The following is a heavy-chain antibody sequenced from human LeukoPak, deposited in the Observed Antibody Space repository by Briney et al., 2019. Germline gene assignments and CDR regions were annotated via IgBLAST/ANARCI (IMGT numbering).Heavy chain of an antibody. CDR1: GGSVSSGSYY. D-gene: IGHD5-18*01. J-gene: IGHJ4*02. V-gene: IGHV4-61*01. CDR2: IYYSGST. CDR3: ARVVGYSYAQSFDY. Sequence: PSETLSLTCTVSGGSVSSGSYYWSWIRQPPGKGLEWIGYIYYSGSTNYNPSLKSRVTISVDTSENQFSLKLSSVTAADTAVYYCARVVGYSYAQSFDYWGQGTLVTVSS.